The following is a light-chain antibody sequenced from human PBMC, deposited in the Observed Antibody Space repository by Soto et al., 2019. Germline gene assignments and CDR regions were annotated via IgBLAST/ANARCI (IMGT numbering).Light chain of an antibody. V-gene: IGKV3-20*01. CDR3: QQYGSSPKT. CDR1: QSVSSY. J-gene: IGKJ1*01. Sequence: EIVLTQSPATLSLSPGEIATLYFSASQSVSSYLAWYQQKPGQAPRLLIYAASTRATGIPDRFSGSGSGTDFTLTISRLEPEDFAVYYCQQYGSSPKTFGQGTKVDIK. CDR2: AAS.